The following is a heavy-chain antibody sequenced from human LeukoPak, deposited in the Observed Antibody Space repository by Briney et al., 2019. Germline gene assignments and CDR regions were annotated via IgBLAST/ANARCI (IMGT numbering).Heavy chain of an antibody. D-gene: IGHD3-22*01. CDR3: ARDYYDSGGYHPFDY. CDR1: GFTFSSYG. J-gene: IGHJ4*02. Sequence: TGGSLRLSCAASGFTFSSYGMHWVRQAPGKGLEWVAVIWYDGSNKYYADSVKGRFTISRDNSKNTLYLQMNSLRAEDTAVYYCARDYYDSGGYHPFDYWGQGTLVTVSS. CDR2: IWYDGSNK. V-gene: IGHV3-33*01.